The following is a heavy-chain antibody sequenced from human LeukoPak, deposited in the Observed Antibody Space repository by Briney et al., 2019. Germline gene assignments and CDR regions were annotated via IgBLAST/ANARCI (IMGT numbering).Heavy chain of an antibody. J-gene: IGHJ5*02. Sequence: SETLSLTCAVSGGSFSGYYWDWIRQPPGKGLEWIGELNHSGSTNYNPSLKSRVTISVDTSKNQFSLKLSSVTAADTAVYYCAREANIASAIVWFDPWGQGTLVTVSS. CDR1: GGSFSGYY. V-gene: IGHV4-34*01. D-gene: IGHD6-13*01. CDR3: AREANIASAIVWFDP. CDR2: LNHSGST.